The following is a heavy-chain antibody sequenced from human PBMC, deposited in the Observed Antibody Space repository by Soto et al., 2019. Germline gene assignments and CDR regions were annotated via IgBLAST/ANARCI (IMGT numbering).Heavy chain of an antibody. CDR1: GDTFSDYY. D-gene: IGHD3-22*01. Sequence: ASVKVSCKASGDTFSDYYIHWVRQAPGQGLEWMGWINPNSGGTNHAQKFEGRVTMTRDTSISTAYMEVSRLRSDDTAVYYCARGGTVGIDYDSSAPMFDYWGQGTLVTVS. CDR2: INPNSGGT. V-gene: IGHV1-2*02. CDR3: ARGGTVGIDYDSSAPMFDY. J-gene: IGHJ4*02.